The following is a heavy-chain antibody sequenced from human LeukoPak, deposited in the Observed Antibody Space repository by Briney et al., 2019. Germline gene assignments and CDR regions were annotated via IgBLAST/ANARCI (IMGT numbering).Heavy chain of an antibody. V-gene: IGHV3-23*01. Sequence: GGSLRLSCAASGFTLSNNDMSWVRQAPGKGLEWVSAISGGGGRTYYADSVKGRFTISGDNSKNTLYLQTNSLRAEDTAVYYCAKLTWIQLRGYWGQGTLVTVSS. J-gene: IGHJ4*02. CDR3: AKLTWIQLRGY. D-gene: IGHD5-18*01. CDR1: GFTLSNND. CDR2: ISGGGGRT.